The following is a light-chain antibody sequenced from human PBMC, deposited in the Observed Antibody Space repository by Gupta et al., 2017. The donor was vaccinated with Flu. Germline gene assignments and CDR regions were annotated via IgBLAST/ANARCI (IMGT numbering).Light chain of an antibody. V-gene: IGKV3-20*01. CDR2: AAS. J-gene: IGKJ3*01. Sequence: LELTPSPGTLSLSTGERATLSCRASQSISSSSLAWYQQKLGQAPRLLIYAASSGATGVPDRFSGSGSGTDFTLTISRLEPEDFAVYYCQHYGSSIFAFGPGTKVDI. CDR1: QSISSSS. CDR3: QHYGSSIFA.